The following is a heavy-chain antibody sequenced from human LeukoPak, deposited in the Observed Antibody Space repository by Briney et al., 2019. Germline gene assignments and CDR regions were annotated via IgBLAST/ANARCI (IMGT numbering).Heavy chain of an antibody. CDR3: ASLYYYDSPKLFDP. V-gene: IGHV1-2*02. Sequence: ASVKVSCKASGYTFTGYYMHWVRQAPGQGLEWMGWTNPNSGGTNYAQKFQGRVTMTRDTSISTAYMELSRLRSDDTAVYYCASLYYYDSPKLFDPWGQGTLVTVSS. D-gene: IGHD3-22*01. J-gene: IGHJ5*02. CDR1: GYTFTGYY. CDR2: TNPNSGGT.